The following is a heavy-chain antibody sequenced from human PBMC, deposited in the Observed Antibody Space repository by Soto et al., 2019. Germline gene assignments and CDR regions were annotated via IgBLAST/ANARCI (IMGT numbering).Heavy chain of an antibody. D-gene: IGHD6-6*01. CDR3: ARNEYSTTFYYYGMDV. Sequence: SVKVSCKASGGTFSSYAITWVRQAPGQGLEWMGWIIPIFGTANYNQKFQGRVTITADESTSTAYMELSSLRSEDTAVYYCARNEYSTTFYYYGMDVWGQGTTVTVSS. V-gene: IGHV1-69*13. CDR2: IIPIFGTA. CDR1: GGTFSSYA. J-gene: IGHJ6*02.